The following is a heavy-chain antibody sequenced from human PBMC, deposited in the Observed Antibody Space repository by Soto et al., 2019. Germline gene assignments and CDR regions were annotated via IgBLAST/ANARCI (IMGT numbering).Heavy chain of an antibody. CDR3: ALIAEAGTDDYYYYGMDV. CDR1: GYSFTSYW. D-gene: IGHD6-13*01. Sequence: ESLKISCKGSGYSFTSYWIGWVRQMPGNGLEWMGIIYPGDSDTRYSPSFQGQVTISADKSISTAYLQWSSLKASDTAMYYCALIAEAGTDDYYYYGMDVWGQGTTVTVSS. CDR2: IYPGDSDT. V-gene: IGHV5-51*01. J-gene: IGHJ6*02.